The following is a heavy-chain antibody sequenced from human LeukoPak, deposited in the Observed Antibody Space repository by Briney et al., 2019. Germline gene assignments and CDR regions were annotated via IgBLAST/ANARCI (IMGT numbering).Heavy chain of an antibody. CDR3: ARVRWEVVYDRAHYFDY. Sequence: GGSLRLSCAASGFTFSSYWMSWVRQAPGKGLEWVANIKQDGSEKYYVDSVKGRFTISRDNAKNSLYLQMNSLRAEDTAVYYCARVRWEVVYDRAHYFDYWGQGTLVTVSS. D-gene: IGHD3-9*01. CDR1: GFTFSSYW. CDR2: IKQDGSEK. V-gene: IGHV3-7*01. J-gene: IGHJ4*02.